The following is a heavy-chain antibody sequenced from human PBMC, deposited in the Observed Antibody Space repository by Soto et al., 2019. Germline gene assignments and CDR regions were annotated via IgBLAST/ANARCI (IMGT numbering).Heavy chain of an antibody. CDR1: GASIRSGDFY. J-gene: IGHJ4*02. Sequence: QVQLHESGPGLVKPSQTLSLTCTVSGASIRSGDFYWAWIRQPPGKGLESIGHIYSTGSTYYHPSLKRRVLISLDRPSNQFSLRLTSLTAADTAIYYCARMNGGHLDLWGQGVLVTVSS. CDR3: ARMNGGHLDL. CDR2: IYSTGST. V-gene: IGHV4-30-4*01. D-gene: IGHD2-8*01.